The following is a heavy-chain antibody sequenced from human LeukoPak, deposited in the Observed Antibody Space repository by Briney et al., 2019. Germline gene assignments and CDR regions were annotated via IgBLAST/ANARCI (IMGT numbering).Heavy chain of an antibody. D-gene: IGHD3-10*01. V-gene: IGHV4-4*08. CDR1: GGSMSNIYY. CDR2: IYTSGST. CDR3: ARTNYGLPDY. J-gene: IGHJ4*02. Sequence: SETLSLTCNVSGGSMSNIYYWGWIRQPPGKGLEWIGRIYTSGSTNYNPSLKSRVTISVDTSKNQFSLKLSSVTAADTAVYYCARTNYGLPDYWGQGTLVTVSS.